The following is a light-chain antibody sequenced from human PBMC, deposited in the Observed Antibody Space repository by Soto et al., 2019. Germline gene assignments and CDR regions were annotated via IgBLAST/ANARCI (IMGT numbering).Light chain of an antibody. Sequence: EIVLTQSPGTLSLSPGERATLSCRASQSVSSSYLAWYQQKPGQAPRLLIYGASSRATGIPDRFSGSGSGTDFTLTIIRLEPEDVAVYYCQQYGSSLVTFGQGTRLEIK. V-gene: IGKV3-20*01. CDR1: QSVSSSY. CDR3: QQYGSSLVT. J-gene: IGKJ5*01. CDR2: GAS.